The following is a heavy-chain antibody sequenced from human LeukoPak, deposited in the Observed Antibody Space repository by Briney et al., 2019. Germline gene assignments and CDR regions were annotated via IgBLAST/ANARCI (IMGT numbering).Heavy chain of an antibody. D-gene: IGHD3-3*01. J-gene: IGHJ3*02. V-gene: IGHV4-30-2*01. CDR3: ASYYDFWSGYYSSPNSAFDI. CDR2: IYHSGST. CDR1: GGSISSGGYY. Sequence: SQTLSLTCAVSGGSISSGGYYWSWIRQPPGKGLEWIGYIYHSGSTYYNPSLKSRVTISVDRSKSQFSLKLSSVTAADTAVYYCASYYDFWSGYYSSPNSAFDIWGQGTMVTVSS.